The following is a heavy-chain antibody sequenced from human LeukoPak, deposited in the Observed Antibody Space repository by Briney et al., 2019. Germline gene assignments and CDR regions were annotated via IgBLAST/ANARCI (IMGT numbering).Heavy chain of an antibody. Sequence: SGTLSLTCAVYGGSFSGYYWSWIRQPPGKGLEWMGEINHSGSTNYNPSPKSRVTISVDTSNNHFSLKLSSVPAADAAVDYCARVGGAGSSRRSNSNFHYWGQGTLVTVSS. CDR1: GGSFSGYY. J-gene: IGHJ4*02. CDR2: INHSGST. V-gene: IGHV4-34*01. D-gene: IGHD6-13*01. CDR3: ARVGGAGSSRRSNSNFHY.